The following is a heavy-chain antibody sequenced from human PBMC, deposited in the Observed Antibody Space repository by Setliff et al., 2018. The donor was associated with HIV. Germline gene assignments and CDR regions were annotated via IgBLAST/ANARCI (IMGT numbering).Heavy chain of an antibody. V-gene: IGHV4-59*08. Sequence: SETLSLTCGVYGGSFSGYYWNWIRQPPGKGLEWIGYFHYSGSTNYNPSLKSRITISLDMSKNQVSLKLSSVTASDTAVYYCARQVGRRWLQLPYWYFDLWGRGTLVTVSS. CDR3: ARQVGRRWLQLPYWYFDL. CDR1: GGSFSGYY. D-gene: IGHD1-1*01. CDR2: FHYSGST. J-gene: IGHJ2*01.